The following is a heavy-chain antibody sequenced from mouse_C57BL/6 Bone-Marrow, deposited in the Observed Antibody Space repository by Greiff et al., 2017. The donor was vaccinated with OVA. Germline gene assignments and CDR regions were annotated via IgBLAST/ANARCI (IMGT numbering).Heavy chain of an antibody. CDR3: TRDYYYGSSYYFDY. V-gene: IGHV1-5*01. D-gene: IGHD1-1*01. Sequence: EVQLQQSGTVLARPGASVKMSCKTSGYTFTSYWMHWVKQRPGQGLEWIGAIYPGNSDTSYNQKFKGKAKLTAVTSASTAYMELSSLTNEDSAVYYCTRDYYYGSSYYFDYWGQGTTLTVSS. CDR1: GYTFTSYW. CDR2: IYPGNSDT. J-gene: IGHJ2*01.